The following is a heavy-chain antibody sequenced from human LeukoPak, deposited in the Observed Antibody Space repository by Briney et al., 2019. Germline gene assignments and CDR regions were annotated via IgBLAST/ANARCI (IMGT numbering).Heavy chain of an antibody. CDR2: IYSGGNT. CDR1: GFTFSNNY. V-gene: IGHV3-66*02. D-gene: IGHD4-23*01. CDR3: ARDRDYGGRLGY. J-gene: IGHJ4*02. Sequence: GGSLRLSCAASGFTFSNNYMNWVRQAPGKGLEWVSVIYSGGNTYYADSVTGRFTISRDNSKNTLHLQMNSLRAEDSAVYYCARDRDYGGRLGYWGQGTLVTVSS.